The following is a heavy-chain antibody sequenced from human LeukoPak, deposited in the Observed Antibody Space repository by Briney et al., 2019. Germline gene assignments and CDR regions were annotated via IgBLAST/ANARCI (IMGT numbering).Heavy chain of an antibody. D-gene: IGHD5-18*01. CDR1: GLSFSNFG. CDR2: ISDKNSNI. J-gene: IGHJ4*02. CDR3: VTGRPAW. Sequence: GGSLRLSCAASGLSFSNFGFHWARQAPGKGLEWVSYISDKNSNIHYADSVKARFTISRDNAKNSLFLQMNSLRAEDTAVYFWVTGRPAWWGQGTPGTLSP. V-gene: IGHV3-48*01.